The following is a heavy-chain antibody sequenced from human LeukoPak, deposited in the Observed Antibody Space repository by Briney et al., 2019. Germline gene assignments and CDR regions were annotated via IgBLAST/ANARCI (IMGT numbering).Heavy chain of an antibody. Sequence: GGSLRLSCAASGFTFTSYAINWVRQAPGKGLEWVSAISGSGGTKFYADSAKGRFTISRDNSKKTLYLQMNSLTAQDTAVYYCAKDDGGYALFGVDFWGQGTLVTVSS. CDR3: AKDDGGYALFGVDF. CDR2: ISGSGGTK. J-gene: IGHJ4*02. D-gene: IGHD5-12*01. CDR1: GFTFTSYA. V-gene: IGHV3-23*01.